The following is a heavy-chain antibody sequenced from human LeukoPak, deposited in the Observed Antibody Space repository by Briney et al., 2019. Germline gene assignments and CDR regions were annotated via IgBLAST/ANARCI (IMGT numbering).Heavy chain of an antibody. D-gene: IGHD1-26*01. CDR2: IKSKTDGGTT. CDR1: GFTYTNAW. Sequence: GGSLRLSCTPSGFTYTNAWMSWVRQVPGKGLERVARIKSKTDGGTTDYAAPVKGRFIISSDDSKSTAYLQMNSLKTEDTAVYYCTAVRWSGSFDYWGQGTLVTVSS. CDR3: TAVRWSGSFDY. V-gene: IGHV3-15*01. J-gene: IGHJ4*02.